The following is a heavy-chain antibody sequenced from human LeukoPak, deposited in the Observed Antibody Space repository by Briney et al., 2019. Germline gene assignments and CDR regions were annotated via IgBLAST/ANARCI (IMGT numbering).Heavy chain of an antibody. CDR3: ARDRWKGPSYFDY. CDR1: GGSISSGDYY. V-gene: IGHV4-30-4*01. J-gene: IGHJ4*02. D-gene: IGHD1-1*01. Sequence: SQTLSLTCTVSGGSISSGDYYWSCIRQPPGKGLEWIGYIYYSGSTYYNPSLKSRVTISVDTSKNQFSLKLSSVTAADTAVYYCARDRWKGPSYFDYWGQGTLVTVSS. CDR2: IYYSGST.